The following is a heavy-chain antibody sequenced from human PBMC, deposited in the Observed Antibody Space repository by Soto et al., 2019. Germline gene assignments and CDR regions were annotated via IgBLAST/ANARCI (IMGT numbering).Heavy chain of an antibody. Sequence: GGSLRLSCAASGFTVSSNYMSWVRQAPGKGLEWVSVIYSGGSTYYADSVKGRFTISRDNSKNTLYLQMNSLRAEDTAVYYCARAGSEAMALNDAFDIRGPGTMVTVSS. V-gene: IGHV3-53*01. CDR3: ARAGSEAMALNDAFDI. J-gene: IGHJ3*02. D-gene: IGHD5-18*01. CDR2: IYSGGST. CDR1: GFTVSSNY.